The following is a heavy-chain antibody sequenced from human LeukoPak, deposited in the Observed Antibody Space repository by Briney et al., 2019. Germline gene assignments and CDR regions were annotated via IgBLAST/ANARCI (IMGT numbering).Heavy chain of an antibody. D-gene: IGHD2-21*02. CDR2: IKSDGSST. Sequence: GGSLRLSCAASGFTFSSYWMHWVRQAPGKGLVWVSRIKSDGSSTNYADSVKGRFTISRDNAKNTLYLQMNSLRAEDTAVYYCAREDDVTYYFDYWGQGTLVTVSS. CDR3: AREDDVTYYFDY. CDR1: GFTFSSYW. J-gene: IGHJ4*02. V-gene: IGHV3-74*01.